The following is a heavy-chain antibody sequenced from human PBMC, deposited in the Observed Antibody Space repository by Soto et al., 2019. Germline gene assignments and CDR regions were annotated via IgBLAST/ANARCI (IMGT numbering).Heavy chain of an antibody. D-gene: IGHD5-12*01. CDR1: GFTFSSYA. Sequence: PGGSLRLSCAASGFTFSSYAMHWVRQAPGKGLEWVAVISYDGSNKYYADSVKGRFTISRDNSKNTLYLQMNSLRAEDTAVYYCARDLQEMATSPFDYWGQGTLVTVSS. V-gene: IGHV3-30-3*01. J-gene: IGHJ4*02. CDR2: ISYDGSNK. CDR3: ARDLQEMATSPFDY.